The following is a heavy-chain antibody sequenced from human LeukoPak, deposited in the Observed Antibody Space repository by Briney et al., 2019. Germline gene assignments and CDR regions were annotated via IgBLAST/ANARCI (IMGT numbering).Heavy chain of an antibody. CDR3: ASEIMTSFDY. V-gene: IGHV3-53*01. CDR1: GFTFSNYA. D-gene: IGHD4-11*01. J-gene: IGHJ4*02. Sequence: GGSLRLSCAASGFTFSNYAMSWVRQAPGKGLEWVSVIYSGGSTYYADSVKGRFTKSRDNSKNTVYLQMNSLRAEDRAVYCCASEIMTSFDYWGQGTLSPSPQ. CDR2: IYSGGST.